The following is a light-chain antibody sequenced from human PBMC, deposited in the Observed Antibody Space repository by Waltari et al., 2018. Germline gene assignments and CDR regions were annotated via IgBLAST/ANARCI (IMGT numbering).Light chain of an antibody. J-gene: IGKJ2*01. V-gene: IGKV1-39*01. CDR1: QSVSSV. CDR3: QQNYNPPYT. Sequence: DIQMTQSPSSLSASVGDRVTITCRASQSVSSVLNWYQQKPGKAPNLLISAASRLRSGVPSRFSGSGSGTDFTLTITSLQPEDFATYYCQQNYNPPYTFGQGTNLEI. CDR2: AAS.